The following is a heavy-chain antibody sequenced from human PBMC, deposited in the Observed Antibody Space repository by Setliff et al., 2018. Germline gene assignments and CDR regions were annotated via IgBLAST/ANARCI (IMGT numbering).Heavy chain of an antibody. J-gene: IGHJ4*02. CDR1: GGTFRSYG. CDR3: ARERYFDY. CDR2: TIPSFGST. Sequence: RASVKVSCKASGGTFRSYGISWVRQAPGQGLEWMGGTIPSFGSTHYAQKFQDRVIMTRNTSISTAYLELNTLRSDDTAVYYCARERYFDYWGQGTLVTVSS. V-gene: IGHV1-69*05.